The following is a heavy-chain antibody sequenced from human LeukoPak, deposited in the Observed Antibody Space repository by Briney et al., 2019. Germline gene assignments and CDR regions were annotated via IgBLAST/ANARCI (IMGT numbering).Heavy chain of an antibody. CDR3: AREMPGSSGAYDI. J-gene: IGHJ3*02. Sequence: GGSLRLSCAASDLTVSNSCMSWFRRAPGMGLEWVSVLYSGGTTYYADSVRGRFTISRDISKNTLILQMNSLRAEDSAVYYCAREMPGSSGAYDIWGQGTVVTVSS. D-gene: IGHD6-6*01. CDR1: DLTVSNSC. CDR2: LYSGGTT. V-gene: IGHV3-53*05.